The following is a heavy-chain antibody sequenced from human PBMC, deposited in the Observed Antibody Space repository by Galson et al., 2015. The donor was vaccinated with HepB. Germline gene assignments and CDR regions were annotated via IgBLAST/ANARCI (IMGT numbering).Heavy chain of an antibody. Sequence: SLRLSCAASGFTFSSYWMSWVRQAPGKGLEWVANIKQDGSEKYYVDSVKGRFTISRDNAKNSLYLQMNSLRAEDTAVYYCARVRRGWVYCSGGSCSSFDYYWGQGTLVTVSS. CDR3: ARVRRGWVYCSGGSCSSFDYY. J-gene: IGHJ4*02. D-gene: IGHD2-15*01. V-gene: IGHV3-7*03. CDR1: GFTFSSYW. CDR2: IKQDGSEK.